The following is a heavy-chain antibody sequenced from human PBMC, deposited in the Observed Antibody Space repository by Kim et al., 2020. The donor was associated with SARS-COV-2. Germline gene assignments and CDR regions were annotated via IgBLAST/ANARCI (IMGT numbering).Heavy chain of an antibody. V-gene: IGHV3-23*01. CDR3: AKEGYYYGSVIQRYPDY. CDR2: ISGSGGST. D-gene: IGHD3-10*01. Sequence: GGSLRLSCAASGFTFSSYAMSWVRQAPGKGLEWVSAISGSGGSTYYADSVKGRFTISRDNSKNTLYLQMNSLRAEDTAVYYCAKEGYYYGSVIQRYPDYWGQGTLVTVSS. J-gene: IGHJ4*02. CDR1: GFTFSSYA.